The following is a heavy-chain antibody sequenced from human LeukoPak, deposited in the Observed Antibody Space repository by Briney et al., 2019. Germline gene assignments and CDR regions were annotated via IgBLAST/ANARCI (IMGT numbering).Heavy chain of an antibody. CDR1: GGSINSTNW. D-gene: IGHD5-12*01. CDR2: VCHTGST. Sequence: PSETLSLTCAVSGGSINSTNWWCWVRQPPGKGLELIGEVCHTGSTNYNPSLKGRVTISIDKSKNQFSLKLSSVTAADTAVYYCARGGEGQRFIYSWFDPWGQGTLVTVSS. J-gene: IGHJ5*02. CDR3: ARGGEGQRFIYSWFDP. V-gene: IGHV4-4*02.